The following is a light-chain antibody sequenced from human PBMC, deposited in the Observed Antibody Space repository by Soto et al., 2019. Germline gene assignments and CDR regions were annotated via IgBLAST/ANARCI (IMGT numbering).Light chain of an antibody. Sequence: DIVMTKSPDSLSVSLGERATFSCKSSQTLLYNSNNKNYLAWFQQKPGQAPKLLIYWASTRNSGVPDRFSGSGSGTDFTLTISNLQAEDVATYYCQQYYHVPGTFGQGTRLEI. CDR2: WAS. CDR3: QQYYHVPGT. CDR1: QTLLYNSNNKNY. V-gene: IGKV4-1*01. J-gene: IGKJ5*01.